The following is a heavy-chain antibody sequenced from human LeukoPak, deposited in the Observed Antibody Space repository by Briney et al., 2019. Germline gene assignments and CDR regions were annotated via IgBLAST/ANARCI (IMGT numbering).Heavy chain of an antibody. CDR1: GFTFSNAW. V-gene: IGHV3-15*01. CDR2: IKSKTDGGTT. D-gene: IGHD1-26*01. Sequence: GGSLRLSCAASGFTFSNAWMSWVRQAPGKGLEWVGRIKSKTDGGTTDYAAPVKGRFTISRDDSKNTLYLQMNSLKTEDTAVYYCTTDRRLSKVGTRNWFDPWGQGTLVTVSS. CDR3: TTDRRLSKVGTRNWFDP. J-gene: IGHJ5*02.